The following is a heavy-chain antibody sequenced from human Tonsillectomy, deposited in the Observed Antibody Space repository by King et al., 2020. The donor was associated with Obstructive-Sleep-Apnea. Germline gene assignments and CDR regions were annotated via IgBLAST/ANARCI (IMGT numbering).Heavy chain of an antibody. V-gene: IGHV3-23*04. CDR1: GFTFSSHA. D-gene: IGHD6-19*01. CDR2: ISGSDGST. Sequence: VQLVESGGGLVQPGGSLRLSCTASGFTFSSHAMNWVRQAPGKGLEWVSTISGSDGSTYYADSVKGRFTISRDNSKNTQYLQMNSLRAEDTAIYYCAKDGRYSSYWYPQGFDYWGQGTLVTVSS. J-gene: IGHJ4*02. CDR3: AKDGRYSSYWYPQGFDY.